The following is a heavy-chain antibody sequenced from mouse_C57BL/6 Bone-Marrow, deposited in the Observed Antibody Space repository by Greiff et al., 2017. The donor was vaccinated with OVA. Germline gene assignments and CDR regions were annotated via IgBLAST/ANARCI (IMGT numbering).Heavy chain of an antibody. V-gene: IGHV8-8*01. CDR2: IWWADDK. CDR1: GFSLRPFGMG. Sequence: QVTLNESGPGILQPSQTLSLTCSFSGFSLRPFGMGVGWIRQPSGKGLVWLAHIWWADDKYYNPALKSRLTISKDTSKNQVCLKSSNVDTAYTATYYCARIDSRYYYGSSHIVWGTGTTVTVSS. D-gene: IGHD1-1*01. CDR3: ARIDSRYYYGSSHIV. J-gene: IGHJ1*03.